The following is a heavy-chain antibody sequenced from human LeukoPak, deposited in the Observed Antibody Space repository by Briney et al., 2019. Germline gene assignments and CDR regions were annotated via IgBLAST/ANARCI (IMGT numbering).Heavy chain of an antibody. CDR1: GGSISSGSYY. Sequence: PSQTLSLTCTVSGGSISSGSYYWSWIRQPAGKTLEWIGRIHTSGSTSYNPSLKSRATISLDTSKNQFSLKLSSVTAADTAVYYCAKDSSTWGNLAGHFDSWGQGTLVTVSS. CDR2: IHTSGST. CDR3: AKDSSTWGNLAGHFDS. V-gene: IGHV4-61*02. J-gene: IGHJ4*02. D-gene: IGHD6-13*01.